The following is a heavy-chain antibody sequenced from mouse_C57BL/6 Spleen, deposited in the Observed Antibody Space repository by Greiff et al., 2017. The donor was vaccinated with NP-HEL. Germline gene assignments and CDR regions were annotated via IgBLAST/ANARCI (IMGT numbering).Heavy chain of an antibody. CDR2: ISYDGSN. D-gene: IGHD2-4*01. CDR1: GYSITSGYY. V-gene: IGHV3-6*01. Sequence: EVQLQQSGPGLVKPSQSLSLTCSVTGYSITSGYYWNWIRQFPGNKLEWMGYISYDGSNNYNQSLKNRISITRDTSKNQFFLKLNSVTTEDTATYYCGYDYGGGAYWGQGTLVTVSA. J-gene: IGHJ3*01. CDR3: GYDYGGGAY.